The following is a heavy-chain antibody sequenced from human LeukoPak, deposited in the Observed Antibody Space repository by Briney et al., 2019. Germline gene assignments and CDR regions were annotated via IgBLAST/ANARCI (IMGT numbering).Heavy chain of an antibody. D-gene: IGHD6-19*01. CDR1: GYSFTSYW. CDR2: IYPGDSDT. V-gene: IGHV5-51*01. Sequence: GESLKIYCQGSGYSFTSYWIGWVRQMPGKGLEWMGIIYPGDSDTRYSPSFQGQVTISADKSISTAYLQWSSLEASDTAMYYCASHQPSSGWYNYCGMDVWGQGTTVTVS. J-gene: IGHJ6*02. CDR3: ASHQPSSGWYNYCGMDV.